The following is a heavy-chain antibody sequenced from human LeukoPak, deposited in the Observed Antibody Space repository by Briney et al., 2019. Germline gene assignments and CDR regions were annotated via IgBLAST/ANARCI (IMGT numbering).Heavy chain of an antibody. V-gene: IGHV3-21*01. CDR3: ARGLQYEGMDV. J-gene: IGHJ6*02. D-gene: IGHD2-8*01. CDR2: ISSSSSYI. CDR1: GFTLSSYS. Sequence: GGSLRLSCAASGFTLSSYSMNWVRQAPGKGLEWVSSISSSSSYIYYADSVKGRFTISRDNAKNSLYLQMNSLRAEDTAVYYCARGLQYEGMDVWGQGTTVTVSS.